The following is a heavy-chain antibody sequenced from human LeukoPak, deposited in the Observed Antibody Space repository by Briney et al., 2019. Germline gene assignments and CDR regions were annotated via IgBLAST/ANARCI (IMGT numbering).Heavy chain of an antibody. CDR2: ISYDGSNK. D-gene: IGHD1-26*01. V-gene: IGHV3-30*19. Sequence: GGSLRLSCAASGYTFSSYGMHWVRQAPGKGLEWVAVISYDGSNKYYADSVKGRFTISRDNSKNTLYLQMNSLRAEDTVVYYCARGSGNYCRGCSPFDYWGQGTLVTVSS. CDR1: GYTFSSYG. J-gene: IGHJ4*02. CDR3: ARGSGNYCRGCSPFDY.